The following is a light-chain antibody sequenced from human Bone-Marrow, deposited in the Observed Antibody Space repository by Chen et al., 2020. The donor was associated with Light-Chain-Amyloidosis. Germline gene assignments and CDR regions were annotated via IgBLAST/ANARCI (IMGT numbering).Light chain of an antibody. J-gene: IGLJ3*02. CDR1: NIGSTS. V-gene: IGLV3-21*02. Sequence: SYVLTQPSSVSVAPGQTATIACGGNNIGSTSVHWYQQTPGQAPLLVVYDDSDRPSGIPERVAGSNCGKTATLTISRVEAGDEGDYYCEVWDRSSDRPGFGGGTKLTVL. CDR3: EVWDRSSDRPG. CDR2: DDS.